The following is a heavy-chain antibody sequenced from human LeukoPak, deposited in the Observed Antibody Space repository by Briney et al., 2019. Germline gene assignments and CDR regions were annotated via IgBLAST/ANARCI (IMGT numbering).Heavy chain of an antibody. J-gene: IGHJ4*02. CDR3: AREYNYDSSGYYDY. V-gene: IGHV4-59*01. CDR2: IYYSGST. D-gene: IGHD3-22*01. Sequence: SETLSLTCAVYGGSFSGYYWSWIRQPPGKGLEWIGYIYYSGSTNYNPSLKSRVTISVDTSKNQFSLKLSSVTAADTAVYYCAREYNYDSSGYYDYWGQGTLVTVSS. CDR1: GGSFSGYY.